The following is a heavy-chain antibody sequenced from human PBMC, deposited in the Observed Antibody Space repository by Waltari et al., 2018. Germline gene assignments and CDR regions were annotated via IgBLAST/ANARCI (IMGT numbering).Heavy chain of an antibody. V-gene: IGHV1-8*01. Sequence: QVQLVQSGAEVKKPGASVKVSCKASGYTFTSYDINWVRQATGQGLEWMGWMNPNSGNTGYAQKFQGRVTMTRNTSISTAYMELSSLRSEDTAVYYCARSSYDFWSGYYPAYGMDVWGQGTTVTVSS. CDR3: ARSSYDFWSGYYPAYGMDV. D-gene: IGHD3-3*01. CDR2: MNPNSGNT. J-gene: IGHJ6*02. CDR1: GYTFTSYD.